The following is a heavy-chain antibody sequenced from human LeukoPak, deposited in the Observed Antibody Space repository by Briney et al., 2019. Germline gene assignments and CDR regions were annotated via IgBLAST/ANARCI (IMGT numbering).Heavy chain of an antibody. CDR3: ARGTRTTIFGVVQYYMDV. D-gene: IGHD3-3*01. Sequence: GASVKVSCKASGYTFTGYYMHWVRQAPGQGLEWMGWINPNSGGTNYAQKFQARVTMTRDTSISTAYMELSRLRSDDTAVYYCARGTRTTIFGVVQYYMDVWGKGTTVTVSS. V-gene: IGHV1-2*02. CDR2: INPNSGGT. CDR1: GYTFTGYY. J-gene: IGHJ6*03.